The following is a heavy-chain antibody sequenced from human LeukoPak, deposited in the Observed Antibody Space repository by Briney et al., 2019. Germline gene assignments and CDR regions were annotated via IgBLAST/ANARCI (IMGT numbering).Heavy chain of an antibody. CDR1: GYTFTSYG. V-gene: IGHV1-18*01. CDR2: ISAYYGNT. D-gene: IGHD2-2*01. Sequence: ASVKVSCKASGYTFTSYGISWVRQAPGQGLEWMGWISAYYGNTNYAQKLQGRVTMTTDTSTSIAYMELRSLRSDDTAVYYCARDTYCSTTSCFPYYMDVWGKGTTVTVSS. J-gene: IGHJ6*03. CDR3: ARDTYCSTTSCFPYYMDV.